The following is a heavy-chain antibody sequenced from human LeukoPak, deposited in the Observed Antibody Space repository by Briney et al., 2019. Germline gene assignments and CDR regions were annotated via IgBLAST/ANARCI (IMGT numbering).Heavy chain of an antibody. CDR1: GFIFSNYA. D-gene: IGHD3-10*01. CDR3: ARGGSVFAYFFDY. J-gene: IGHJ4*02. Sequence: GRSLRLSCAATGFIFSNYAMAWARLTPGKGLEWVSAISGSGGTTYYTDSVKGRFTISRDSSTNTLYLQLSSLRAEDTAIYYCARGGSVFAYFFDYWGQGTLVTVSS. V-gene: IGHV3-23*01. CDR2: ISGSGGTT.